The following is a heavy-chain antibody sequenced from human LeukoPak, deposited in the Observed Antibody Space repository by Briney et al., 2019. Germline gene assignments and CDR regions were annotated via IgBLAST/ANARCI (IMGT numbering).Heavy chain of an antibody. CDR2: ISGSGDST. D-gene: IGHD2-2*01. V-gene: IGHV3-23*01. J-gene: IGHJ4*02. CDR1: GFTFSSYA. CDR3: ATSKYEGYYFDY. Sequence: PGGSLRLSCAASGFTFSSYAMSWVRQAPGKGLEGVSGISGSGDSTYYADSEKGRFTISRDNSKNTLYLQMNSLRAEDTAIYYRATSKYEGYYFDYWGQGTLVTVSS.